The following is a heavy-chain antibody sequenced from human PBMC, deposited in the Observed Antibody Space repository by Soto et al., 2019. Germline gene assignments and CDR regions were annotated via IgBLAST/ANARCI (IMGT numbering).Heavy chain of an antibody. D-gene: IGHD2-2*03. V-gene: IGHV1-46*01. Sequence: QVQLVQSGAELKKPGASVKVACKASGYKFTTSFIHWVRQAPGPGLEWMGMIHPSGDTGYAQKFLGRFTITIDTSTATAYMELRKLTSEDTDVYFSVIGYGTTSPCSGDFQFWGHGTLVNV. CDR1: GYKFTTSF. CDR3: VIGYGTTSPCSGDFQF. CDR2: IHPSGDT. J-gene: IGHJ1*01.